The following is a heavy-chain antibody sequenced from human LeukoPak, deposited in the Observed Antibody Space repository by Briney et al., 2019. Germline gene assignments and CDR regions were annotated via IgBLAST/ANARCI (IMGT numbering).Heavy chain of an antibody. CDR3: ARYYDSSGYYYYFDY. CDR1: GFTFSSYD. Sequence: PGGSLRLSCAASGFTFSSYDMHWVRQATGKGLEWVSGIGSAGDTYYPGSVKGRFTISREDAKNSLYLQMNSLRAGDTAVYYCARYYDSSGYYYYFDYWGQGTLVTVSS. D-gene: IGHD3-22*01. CDR2: IGSAGDT. J-gene: IGHJ4*02. V-gene: IGHV3-13*01.